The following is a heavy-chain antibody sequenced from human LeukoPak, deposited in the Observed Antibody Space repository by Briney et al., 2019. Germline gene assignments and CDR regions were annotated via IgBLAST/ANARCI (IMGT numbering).Heavy chain of an antibody. J-gene: IGHJ4*02. D-gene: IGHD3-22*01. CDR2: ISDNGYTT. CDR3: AKYYYDSSGYYDAAPLDS. V-gene: IGHV3-23*01. Sequence: GGSLSLSCAASGFTFSTYAMTWVRQAPGKGLEWVSSISDNGYTTYYADSVRGRFTISRDNSKNTVYLRMIGLRAEDTAVYFCAKYYYDSSGYYDAAPLDSWGQGTLVTVFS. CDR1: GFTFSTYA.